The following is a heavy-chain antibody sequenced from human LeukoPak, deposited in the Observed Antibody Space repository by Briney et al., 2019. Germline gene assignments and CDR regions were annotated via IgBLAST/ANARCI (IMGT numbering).Heavy chain of an antibody. CDR1: GFTVSSNY. J-gene: IGHJ6*03. Sequence: GGSLRLSCAASGFTVSSNYMSWVRQAPGKGLEWVSVIYSGGSTYYADSVKGRFTISRDNSKNTLYLQMNRLRAEDTAVYYCARDFRASDFWGIYYYYYMDVWGKGTTVTVSS. CDR3: ARDFRASDFWGIYYYYYMDV. D-gene: IGHD3/OR15-3a*01. V-gene: IGHV3-66*02. CDR2: IYSGGST.